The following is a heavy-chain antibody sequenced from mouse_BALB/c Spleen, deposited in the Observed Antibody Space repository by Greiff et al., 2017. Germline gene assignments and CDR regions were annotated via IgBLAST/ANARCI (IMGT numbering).Heavy chain of an antibody. CDR3: ASGGYYGSSGLLAY. J-gene: IGHJ3*01. V-gene: IGHV14-1*02. CDR1: GFNIKDYY. D-gene: IGHD1-1*01. CDR2: IDPENGNT. Sequence: EVQLQQSGAELVRPGALVKLSCKASGFNIKDYYMHWVKQRPEQGLEWIGWIDPENGNTIYDPKFQGKASITADTSSNTAYLQLSSLTSEDTAVYYCASGGYYGSSGLLAYWGQGTLVTVSA.